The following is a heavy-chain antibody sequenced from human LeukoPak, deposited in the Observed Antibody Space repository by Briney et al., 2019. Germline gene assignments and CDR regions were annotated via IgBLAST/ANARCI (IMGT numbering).Heavy chain of an antibody. J-gene: IGHJ4*02. CDR1: GYTFTGYY. Sequence: GASVKVSCKASGYTFTGYYMHWVRQAPGQGLEWMGWINPNSGGTNYAQKFQGRVTMTRDTSISTAYMELSRLRSDDTAVYYCARDLSPAHTYYDILTGIDYWGQGTLVTVSS. CDR3: ARDLSPAHTYYDILTGIDY. V-gene: IGHV1-2*02. CDR2: INPNSGGT. D-gene: IGHD3-9*01.